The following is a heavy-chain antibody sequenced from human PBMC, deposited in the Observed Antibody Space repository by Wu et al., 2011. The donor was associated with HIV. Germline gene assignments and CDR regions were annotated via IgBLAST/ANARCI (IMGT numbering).Heavy chain of an antibody. CDR1: GYTFISYG. CDR3: ARDPPGYPYYFDY. CDR2: INTYNDKT. V-gene: IGHV1-18*01. J-gene: IGHJ4*02. Sequence: QVQLVQSGPEVKKPGASVKVSCKASGYTFISYGISWVRQAPGQGLEWIGWINTYNDKTNYAQNLQGRVTMTTDTSTSTVYMEVRSLRSDDTAVYYCARDPPGYPYYFDYWGQGTLVTVVL. D-gene: IGHD5-12*01.